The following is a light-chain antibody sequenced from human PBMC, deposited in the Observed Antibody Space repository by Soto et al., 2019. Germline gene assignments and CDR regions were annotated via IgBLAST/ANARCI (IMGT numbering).Light chain of an antibody. J-gene: IGKJ4*01. V-gene: IGKV1-5*03. CDR2: KAS. CDR3: QQYNTYPLT. Sequence: DIQMTQSPSTLSASVGERVTITCRASQSITTWLAWYQQKPGKAPKLLNYKASSLEGGVKSRFSGSGSGTEFNITDNSLQPDDFATYYCQQYNTYPLTVGGGTTVEIK. CDR1: QSITTW.